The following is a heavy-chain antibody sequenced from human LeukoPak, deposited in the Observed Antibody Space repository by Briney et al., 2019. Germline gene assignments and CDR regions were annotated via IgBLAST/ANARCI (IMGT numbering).Heavy chain of an antibody. J-gene: IGHJ4*02. CDR2: INSDGSST. Sequence: GGSLRLSCAASGFTFSSYWMHWVRQAPGKGLVWVSRINSDGSSTSYADSVKGRFTISRDNAKNTRYLQMNSLRAEDTAVYYCRGTTTFFDYWGQGTLVTVSS. D-gene: IGHD1-1*01. CDR3: RGTTTFFDY. V-gene: IGHV3-74*01. CDR1: GFTFSSYW.